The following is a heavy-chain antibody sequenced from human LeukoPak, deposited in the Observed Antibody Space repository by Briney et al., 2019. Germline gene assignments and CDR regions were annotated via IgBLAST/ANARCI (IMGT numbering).Heavy chain of an antibody. J-gene: IGHJ3*02. V-gene: IGHV4-59*01. CDR2: IYYSGST. CDR1: GGSISNKY. D-gene: IGHD3-10*01. CDR3: TRTPRGGSGSYVDI. Sequence: SETLSLTCTVSGGSISNKYWSWIREPPGKGLEWIGYIYYSGSTNYNPSLKSRVTISVDTSKNQFSLKLSSVTAADTAVYYCTRTPRGGSGSYVDIWGQGTMVTVSS.